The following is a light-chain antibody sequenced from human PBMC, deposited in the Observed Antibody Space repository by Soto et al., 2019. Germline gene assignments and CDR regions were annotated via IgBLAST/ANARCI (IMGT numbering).Light chain of an antibody. CDR2: KAS. Sequence: DIQMTQSPSTLSASVGDRVTITCRASQSISVWLAWYQQKPGKAPKLLIYKASTLKSGVPSRFSGSGSGTEFTLTISSLQPDDFATYYCQQYNTWPPITFGQGTRLEI. V-gene: IGKV1-5*03. CDR3: QQYNTWPPIT. CDR1: QSISVW. J-gene: IGKJ5*01.